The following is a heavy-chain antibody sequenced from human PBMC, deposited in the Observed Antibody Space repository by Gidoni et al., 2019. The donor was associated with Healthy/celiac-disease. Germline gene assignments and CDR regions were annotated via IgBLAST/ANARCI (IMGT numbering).Heavy chain of an antibody. Sequence: QMQLVQSGPEVKKPGTSVKVSCKASGFPFTRSAMQWVRQARGQRLEWIGGIVVGSGNTNYAQKFKERVNITRDMSTSTAYMELSSLRSEDTAVYYCAADQGGSYYYYYGMDVWGQGTTVTVS. J-gene: IGHJ6*02. D-gene: IGHD1-26*01. CDR3: AADQGGSYYYYYGMDV. CDR1: GFPFTRSA. CDR2: IVVGSGNT. V-gene: IGHV1-58*02.